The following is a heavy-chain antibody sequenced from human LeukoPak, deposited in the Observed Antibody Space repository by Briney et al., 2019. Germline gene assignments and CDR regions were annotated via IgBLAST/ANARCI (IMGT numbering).Heavy chain of an antibody. CDR3: ARGAFWIYPNWSFDL. CDR1: GPSFSNYY. D-gene: IGHD1-7*01. Sequence: SETLSLTCTVSGPSFSNYYWNWIRQPPGKGLEWIGYIYYRESANYNPSLTSRVTISLDTSKNQFSLKLSSVTAADTALYYCARGAFWIYPNWSFDLWGQGTMVTVSP. J-gene: IGHJ3*01. CDR2: IYYRESA. V-gene: IGHV4-59*01.